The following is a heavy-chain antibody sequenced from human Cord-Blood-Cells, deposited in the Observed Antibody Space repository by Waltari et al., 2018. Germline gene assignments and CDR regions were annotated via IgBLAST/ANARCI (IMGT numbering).Heavy chain of an antibody. D-gene: IGHD2-15*01. CDR3: ARLAYCSGGSCFLPDAFDI. V-gene: IGHV5-51*01. CDR2: IYPGDSDT. Sequence: EVQLVQSGAEVKKPGESLKISCKGSGYSFTSSWIGWVRQMPGKGLEWMGIIYPGDSDTRYSPSFQGQVTISADKSISTAYLQWSSLKASDTAMYYCARLAYCSGGSCFLPDAFDIWGQGTMVTVSS. CDR1: GYSFTSSW. J-gene: IGHJ3*02.